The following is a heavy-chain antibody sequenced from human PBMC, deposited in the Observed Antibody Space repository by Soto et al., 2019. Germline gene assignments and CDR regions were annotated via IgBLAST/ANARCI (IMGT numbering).Heavy chain of an antibody. Sequence: QVQLVQSGAEVKKPGASVKVSCKASGYTFTSYGISWVRQAPGQGLEWMGWINPYNVNTNYAQKLQGRVTMTTDTSTNPASMELRSLRSDDTAVYFCARDWFAIDYWGPGTLVTVSS. CDR2: INPYNVNT. D-gene: IGHD3-10*01. J-gene: IGHJ4*02. V-gene: IGHV1-18*01. CDR1: GYTFTSYG. CDR3: ARDWFAIDY.